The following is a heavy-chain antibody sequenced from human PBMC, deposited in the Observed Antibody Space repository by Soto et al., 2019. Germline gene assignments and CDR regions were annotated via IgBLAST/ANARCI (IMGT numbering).Heavy chain of an antibody. CDR3: ARDYYTTSGWDY. CDR2: VYYSGST. CDR1: GGSISNSYYY. V-gene: IGHV4-39*02. Sequence: SETLSLTCTVSGGSISNSYYYWGWIRQPPGKGLEWIGSVYYSGSTYYNPSLKSRVTISVDTSKNQFSLNLSSVTAADTALYYCARDYYTTSGWDYWGQGTLVTVSS. D-gene: IGHD3-22*01. J-gene: IGHJ4*02.